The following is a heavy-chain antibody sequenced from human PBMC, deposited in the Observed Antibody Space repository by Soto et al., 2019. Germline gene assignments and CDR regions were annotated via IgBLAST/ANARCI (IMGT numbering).Heavy chain of an antibody. D-gene: IGHD7-27*01. CDR3: ARRTLGSAIGIGDY. Sequence: SETLSLTCTVSGGSITTGGSYWSWIRQHPGKGLEWIGNIYHSGNTYYNPSLKSRLTISVDTSKNHFSLMVDSVTAADTAVYYCARRTLGSAIGIGDYWGQGTLVTVSS. J-gene: IGHJ4*02. CDR1: GGSITTGGSY. CDR2: IYHSGNT. V-gene: IGHV4-31*03.